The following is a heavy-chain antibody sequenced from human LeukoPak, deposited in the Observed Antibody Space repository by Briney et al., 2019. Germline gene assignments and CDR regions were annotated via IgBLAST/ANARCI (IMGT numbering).Heavy chain of an antibody. CDR3: ARSWGVGGTNEIDY. J-gene: IGHJ4*02. V-gene: IGHV3-64*02. D-gene: IGHD3-16*01. CDR1: GFTFNTYA. Sequence: GGSLRLSCAASGFTFNTYAMHWVRQAPGKGLEYVSGISSNGDTTDYAESVKGRFSISRDNSKNTLYLQMGSLTADDMAVYYCARSWGVGGTNEIDYWAREPWSPSPQ. CDR2: ISSNGDTT.